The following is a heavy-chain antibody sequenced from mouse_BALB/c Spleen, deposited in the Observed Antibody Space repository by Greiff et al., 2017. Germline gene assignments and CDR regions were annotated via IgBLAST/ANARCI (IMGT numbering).Heavy chain of an antibody. CDR3: AKEGPYGYDGYYFDY. D-gene: IGHD2-2*01. Sequence: LSISKDNSKSQVFLKMNSLQTDDTAMYYCAKEGPYGYDGYYFDYWGQGTTLTVSS. V-gene: IGHV2-6-5*01. J-gene: IGHJ2*01.